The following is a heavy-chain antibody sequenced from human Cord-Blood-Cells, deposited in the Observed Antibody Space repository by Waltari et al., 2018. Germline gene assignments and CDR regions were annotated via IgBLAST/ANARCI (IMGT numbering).Heavy chain of an antibody. D-gene: IGHD2-2*02. J-gene: IGHJ4*02. CDR1: VFTFSSYA. CDR3: ARSIPFDY. CDR2: ISYDGSNK. V-gene: IGHV3-30*04. Sequence: QVQLVESGGGVVQPGRSLRLSCAASVFTFSSYAMHWVRQAPGKGREWVAVISYDGSNKYYADSVKGRFTISRDNSKNTLYLQMNSLRAEDTAVYYCARSIPFDYWGQGTLVTVSS.